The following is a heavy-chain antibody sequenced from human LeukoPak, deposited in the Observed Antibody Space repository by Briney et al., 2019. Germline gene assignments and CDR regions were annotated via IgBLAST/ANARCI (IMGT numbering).Heavy chain of an antibody. CDR3: ARRSGTYHAFDI. Sequence: SETLSLTCTVSGGSISGYYWSWIRQPPGKGLEWIGSFYYTGSTFYSPSLKSRVTISVDTSKNQFSLKLSSVAAADTAVYYCARRSGTYHAFDIWGQGTMVTVSS. D-gene: IGHD1-26*01. J-gene: IGHJ3*02. CDR1: GGSISGYY. CDR2: FYYTGST. V-gene: IGHV4-59*05.